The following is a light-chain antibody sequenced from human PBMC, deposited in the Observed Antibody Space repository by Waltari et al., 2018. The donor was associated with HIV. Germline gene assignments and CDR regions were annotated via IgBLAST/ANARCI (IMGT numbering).Light chain of an antibody. CDR2: EVI. CDR1: SSDVGRYNF. V-gene: IGLV2-14*01. J-gene: IGLJ2*01. CDR3: SSYTNTTTLVL. Sequence: QSALAQPASVSGSPGQSITISCTGTSSDVGRYNFVSWYQQHPGKAPKLMIYEVINLPSGFSYRFSGSKSGNTASLTISGLQAEDDADYYCSSYTNTTTLVLFGGGTKLTVL.